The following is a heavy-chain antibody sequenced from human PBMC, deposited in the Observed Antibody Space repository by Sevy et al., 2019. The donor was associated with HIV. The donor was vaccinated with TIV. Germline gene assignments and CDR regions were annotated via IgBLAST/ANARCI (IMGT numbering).Heavy chain of an antibody. CDR1: GFTFSSYA. D-gene: IGHD6-19*01. Sequence: GGSLRLSCAASGFTFSSYAMLWVRQAPGKGLEWVAVISYDGSNKYYADSVKGRFTISRDNSKNTLYLQMNSLRAEDTAVYYCARDRAPYVAVPDYWGQGTLVTVSS. J-gene: IGHJ4*02. V-gene: IGHV3-30-3*01. CDR2: ISYDGSNK. CDR3: ARDRAPYVAVPDY.